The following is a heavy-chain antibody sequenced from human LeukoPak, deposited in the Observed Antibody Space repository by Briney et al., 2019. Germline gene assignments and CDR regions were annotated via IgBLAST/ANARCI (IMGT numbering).Heavy chain of an antibody. D-gene: IGHD3-10*01. Sequence: VASVKVSCKASGYTFTGYYMHWVRQAPGQGLEWMGWINPNSGDTNYAQKFQGWVTMTRDTSISTAYMELSRLRSDDTAVYYCARENGSGSYEFDYWGQGTLVTVSS. CDR2: INPNSGDT. J-gene: IGHJ4*02. CDR3: ARENGSGSYEFDY. V-gene: IGHV1-2*04. CDR1: GYTFTGYY.